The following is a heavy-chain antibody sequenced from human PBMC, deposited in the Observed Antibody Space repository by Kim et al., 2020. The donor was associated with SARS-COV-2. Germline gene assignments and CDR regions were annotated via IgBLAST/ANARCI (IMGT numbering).Heavy chain of an antibody. CDR3: ARARIAVAGSIHYYGMDV. Sequence: SETLSLTCTVSGGSISSGSYYWSWIRQPAGKGLEWIGRIYTSGSTNYNPSLKSRVTISVDTSKNQFSLKLSSVTAADTAVYYCARARIAVAGSIHYYGMDVWGQGTTVTVSS. V-gene: IGHV4-61*02. D-gene: IGHD6-19*01. CDR2: IYTSGST. J-gene: IGHJ6*02. CDR1: GGSISSGSYY.